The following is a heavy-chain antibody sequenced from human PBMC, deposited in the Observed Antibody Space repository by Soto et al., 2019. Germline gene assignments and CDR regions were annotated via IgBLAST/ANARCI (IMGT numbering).Heavy chain of an antibody. D-gene: IGHD1-1*01. CDR3: ARDPGNDEAIDY. CDR1: GFIFNNYG. V-gene: IGHV3-33*01. J-gene: IGHJ4*02. Sequence: QVQLVESGGGVVQPGTSLSLSCAASGFIFNNYGMQWVRQAPGKGLEWVAVIWHDGSNYGYADSVKGRFTVSRDNSKNTLYLQMNSLRAEDTAVYYGARDPGNDEAIDYWGQGTLVTVSS. CDR2: IWHDGSNY.